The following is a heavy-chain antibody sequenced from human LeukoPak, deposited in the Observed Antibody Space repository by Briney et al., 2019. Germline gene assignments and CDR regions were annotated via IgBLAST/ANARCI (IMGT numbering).Heavy chain of an antibody. Sequence: GGSLRLSCAASGFTFSSYSMNWVRQGPGKGLEWVSYISRRSNTIYLADSVKGRFTISRDNAKNSLYLQMNSLRAEDTAVYYCAREPVYSNSWGAFDIWGQGTMVTVSS. CDR2: ISRRSNTI. J-gene: IGHJ3*02. D-gene: IGHD2/OR15-2a*01. V-gene: IGHV3-48*01. CDR1: GFTFSSYS. CDR3: AREPVYSNSWGAFDI.